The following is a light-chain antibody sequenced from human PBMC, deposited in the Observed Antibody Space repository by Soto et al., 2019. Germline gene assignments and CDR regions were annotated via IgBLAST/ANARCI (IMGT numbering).Light chain of an antibody. Sequence: QSVLTQPASVSGSAGQSITISCTGTSSDVGYYNYVSWFQQHPGKAPKLMIYEVVNRPSGVSIRFSGSKSGDTASLTITGLQAEDEADYYCSSYAAGSIYVFGTGTKLTVL. CDR1: SSDVGYYNY. V-gene: IGLV2-14*01. J-gene: IGLJ1*01. CDR3: SSYAAGSIYV. CDR2: EVV.